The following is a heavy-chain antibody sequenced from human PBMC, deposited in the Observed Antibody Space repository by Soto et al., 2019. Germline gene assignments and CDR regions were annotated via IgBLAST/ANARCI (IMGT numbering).Heavy chain of an antibody. Sequence: VGSLRLSCAASGFAFSSYAMSWVRQAPGEGLEWVSAISGSGGSTYYADSVKGRFTISRDNSKNTLYLQMNSLRAEDTAVYYCAKDKRGSIAVAGTFYYYGMDVWGQGTTVTVSS. CDR3: AKDKRGSIAVAGTFYYYGMDV. CDR2: ISGSGGST. CDR1: GFAFSSYA. D-gene: IGHD6-19*01. V-gene: IGHV3-23*01. J-gene: IGHJ6*02.